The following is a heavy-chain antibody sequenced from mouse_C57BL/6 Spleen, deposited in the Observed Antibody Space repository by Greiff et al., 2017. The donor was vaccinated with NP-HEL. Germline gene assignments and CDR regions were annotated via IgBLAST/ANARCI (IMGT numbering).Heavy chain of an antibody. V-gene: IGHV1-82*01. CDR2: IYPGDGDT. J-gene: IGHJ1*03. D-gene: IGHD3-3*01. CDR3: ARGDLTWYFDV. CDR1: GYAFSSSW. Sequence: QVQLQQSGPELVKPGASVKISCKASGYAFSSSWMNWVKQRPGKGLEWIGRIYPGDGDTNYNGKFKGKATLTADKSSSTAYMQLSSLTSEDSAVYFCARGDLTWYFDVWGTGTTVTVSS.